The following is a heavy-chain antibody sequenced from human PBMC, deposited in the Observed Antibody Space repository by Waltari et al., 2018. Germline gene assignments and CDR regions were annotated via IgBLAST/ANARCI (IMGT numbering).Heavy chain of an antibody. CDR3: ARGTYCGGDCYSS. Sequence: QVQLQESGPGLVKPSETLSLTCTVSGGSLSSYYWSWIRQPAGKGLEWIGRIYPSGSTNYNPSLKSRVTMSVDTSKIPVSLKLSSVTAADTAVYYCARGTYCGGDCYSSWGQGTLVTVSS. D-gene: IGHD2-21*01. J-gene: IGHJ5*02. CDR1: GGSLSSYY. CDR2: IYPSGST. V-gene: IGHV4-4*07.